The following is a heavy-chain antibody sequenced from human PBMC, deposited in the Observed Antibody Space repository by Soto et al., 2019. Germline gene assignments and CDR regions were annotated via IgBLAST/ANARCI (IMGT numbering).Heavy chain of an antibody. Sequence: WASVKVSFKASGGTFSSYAISWLRQAPGQGLEWMGGIIPIFGTANYAQKFQGRVTITADKSTSTAYMELSSLRSEDTAVYYCARAEVEMSNPLYYYGMDVWGQGTTVTVSS. CDR2: IIPIFGTA. D-gene: IGHD2-21*01. J-gene: IGHJ6*02. CDR3: ARAEVEMSNPLYYYGMDV. V-gene: IGHV1-69*06. CDR1: GGTFSSYA.